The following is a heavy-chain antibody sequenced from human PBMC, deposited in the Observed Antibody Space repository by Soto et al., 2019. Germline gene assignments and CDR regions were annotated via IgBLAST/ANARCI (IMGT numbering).Heavy chain of an antibody. Sequence: SETLALTSPVSGYSTSSGYYWGWIRQPPGKGVEWIGSIYYSGSTYYNPSLKIRVTISVDTSKNQFSLKLSSVTAADTAVYYCASGGIAAAGNTAYYYYGMDVWGQGTTVGVSS. CDR1: GYSTSSGYY. D-gene: IGHD6-13*01. CDR3: ASGGIAAAGNTAYYYYGMDV. CDR2: IYYSGST. J-gene: IGHJ6*02. V-gene: IGHV4-38-2*01.